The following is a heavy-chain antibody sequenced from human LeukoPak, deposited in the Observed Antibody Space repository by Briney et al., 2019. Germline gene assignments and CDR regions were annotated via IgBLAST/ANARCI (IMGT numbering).Heavy chain of an antibody. CDR2: IYYSGSN. V-gene: IGHV4-59*01. J-gene: IGHJ5*02. Sequence: PSETLSLTCTVSGGSISSYYWSWIRQPPGKGLEWIGYIYYSGSNKSNPSLKSRVSISVDTSKNQFSLKLSSATAADTAVYYCASSKTNGDSSGWYAWFDPWGQGTLVTVSS. D-gene: IGHD6-19*01. CDR1: GGSISSYY. CDR3: ASSKTNGDSSGWYAWFDP.